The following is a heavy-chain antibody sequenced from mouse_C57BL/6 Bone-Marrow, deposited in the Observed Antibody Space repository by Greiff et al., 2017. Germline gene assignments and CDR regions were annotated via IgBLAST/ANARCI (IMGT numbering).Heavy chain of an antibody. CDR2: ISYDGSN. V-gene: IGHV3-6*01. J-gene: IGHJ1*03. CDR1: GYSITSGYY. CDR3: ARAPDV. Sequence: DVKLQESGPGLVKPSQSLSLTCSVTGYSITSGYYWNWIRQFPGNKLEWMGYISYDGSNNYNPSLKNRISITRDTSKNQFFLTLNSVTTDDTATYYCARAPDVWGTGTTLTVSS.